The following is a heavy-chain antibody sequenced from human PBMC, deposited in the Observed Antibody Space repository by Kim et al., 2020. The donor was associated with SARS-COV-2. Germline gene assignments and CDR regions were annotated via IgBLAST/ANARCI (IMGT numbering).Heavy chain of an antibody. J-gene: IGHJ4*02. CDR3: ATGGDSTGPYFDY. D-gene: IGHD2-21*02. CDR1: GGSISSSSYY. Sequence: SETLSLTCTVSGGSISSSSYYWGWIRQPPGKGLEWIGSIYYSGSTYYNPSLKSRVTISVDTSKNQFSLKLSSVTAADTAVYYCATGGDSTGPYFDYWGQGTLVTVSS. CDR2: IYYSGST. V-gene: IGHV4-39*01.